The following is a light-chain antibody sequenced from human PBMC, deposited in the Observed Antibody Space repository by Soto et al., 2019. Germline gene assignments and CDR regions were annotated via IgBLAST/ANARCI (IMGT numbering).Light chain of an antibody. J-gene: IGKJ5*01. CDR1: QSFRGL. Sequence: VLTQSPVTLSLSPGERATLSCRASQSFRGLLAWYQQKPGQAPRLLIYDAYNRATGIQPRFSGSGSGTDFTLTISSLEPEDSAVYYCQQRHMWPITFGQGTRLEIK. CDR3: QQRHMWPIT. V-gene: IGKV3-11*01. CDR2: DAY.